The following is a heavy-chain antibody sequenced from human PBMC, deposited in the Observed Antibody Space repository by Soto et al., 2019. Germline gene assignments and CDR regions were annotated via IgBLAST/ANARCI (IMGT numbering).Heavy chain of an antibody. Sequence: GESLKISCQSSGYTFSNFWIGWVRQFPGKGLEWMGIIYPGDHETRYIPSFHGKVTISTDRSIKTAYLQWNSLEASDTAFYFCARSPRSSPYFDYWGQGTLVTVSS. CDR2: IYPGDHET. V-gene: IGHV5-51*01. CDR3: ARSPRSSPYFDY. CDR1: GYTFSNFW. J-gene: IGHJ4*02. D-gene: IGHD6-13*01.